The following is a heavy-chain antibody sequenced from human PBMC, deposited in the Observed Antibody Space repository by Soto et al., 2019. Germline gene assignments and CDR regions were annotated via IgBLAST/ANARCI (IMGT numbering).Heavy chain of an antibody. CDR1: GFTFSSYW. CDR2: INRDGTMT. D-gene: IGHD2-21*02. J-gene: IGHJ5*02. V-gene: IGHV3-74*01. CDR3: GLESYCGVYCYPS. Sequence: EVQLVESGGGLVQPGGSLRLSCAASGFTFSSYWMHWVRQVPGKGLVWVSRINRDGTMTSYADLVKGRFTISRDNAKTTLFLQMNGLTVEDAAGYYCGLESYCGVYCYPSWGQRTTVTGSS.